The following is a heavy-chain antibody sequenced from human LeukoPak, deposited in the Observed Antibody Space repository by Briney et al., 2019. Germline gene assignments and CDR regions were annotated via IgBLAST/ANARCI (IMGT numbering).Heavy chain of an antibody. CDR2: ISYDGRHI. CDR1: GFIFGTYD. V-gene: IGHV3-30*18. D-gene: IGHD2/OR15-2a*01. CDR3: AKEGGRLLYYFDY. Sequence: GGSLRLSCAASGFIFGTYDMHWVRQAPGKGLEWVAGISYDGRHIYYADSVKGRFTISRDNSKNTLYLQMNSLRAEDTAVYYCAKEGGRLLYYFDYWGQGTLVTVSS. J-gene: IGHJ4*02.